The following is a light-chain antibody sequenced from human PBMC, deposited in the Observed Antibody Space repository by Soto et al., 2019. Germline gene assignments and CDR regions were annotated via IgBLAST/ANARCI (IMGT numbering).Light chain of an antibody. J-gene: IGKJ5*01. CDR2: GAS. Sequence: EILMTQSPATLSVSPGERATLSFRASQSVSSNLAWYQQKPGQAPRLLIYGASTRATGIPARFSGSGSGTEFTITISSLPSEDFAVYYCQQYNNWIPITFGQGTRLEIK. CDR3: QQYNNWIPIT. CDR1: QSVSSN. V-gene: IGKV3-15*01.